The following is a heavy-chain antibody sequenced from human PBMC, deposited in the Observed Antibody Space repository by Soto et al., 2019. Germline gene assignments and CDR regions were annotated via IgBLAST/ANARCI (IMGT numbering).Heavy chain of an antibody. D-gene: IGHD6-13*01. Sequence: GGSLRLSCAASGFTFDDYCMHWVRQAPGKGLEWVSGISWNNNSIGYADSVKGRFTISRDNAKNSLYLQMNSLRAEDTAVYYCARDLGQAGYWGQGTLVTVSS. V-gene: IGHV3-9*01. CDR2: ISWNNNSI. CDR1: GFTFDDYC. J-gene: IGHJ4*02. CDR3: ARDLGQAGY.